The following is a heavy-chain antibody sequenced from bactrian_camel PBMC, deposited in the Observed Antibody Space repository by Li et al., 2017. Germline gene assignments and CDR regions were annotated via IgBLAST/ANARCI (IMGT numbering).Heavy chain of an antibody. Sequence: HVQLVESGGGSVQAGGSLTLSCAASGSVRNCMGWFRQAPGKEREGVAFVYFGGGSTYYADSVKGRFTISQDKGKNTVYLLMNSLKPDDSGTYCCAYESGT. V-gene: IGHV3S60*01. CDR2: VYFGGGST. D-gene: IGHD7*01. CDR1: GSVRNC.